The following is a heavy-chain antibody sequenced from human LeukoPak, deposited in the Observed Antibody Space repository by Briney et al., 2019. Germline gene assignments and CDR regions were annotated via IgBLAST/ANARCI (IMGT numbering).Heavy chain of an antibody. CDR3: AKEVFGAIIRSMYDY. CDR1: GFTFSNYG. D-gene: IGHD3-10*02. Sequence: GGSLRLSCAASGFTFSNYGMHWVRQAPGKGLEWVTFIRYDGSNKYYADSVKGRFTISRDNSKNTLYLQMNSLRAEDTAVYYCAKEVFGAIIRSMYDYWGQGTLVTVSS. J-gene: IGHJ4*02. V-gene: IGHV3-30*02. CDR2: IRYDGSNK.